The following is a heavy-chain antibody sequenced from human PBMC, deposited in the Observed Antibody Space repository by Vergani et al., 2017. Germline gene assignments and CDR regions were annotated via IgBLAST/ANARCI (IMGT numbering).Heavy chain of an antibody. V-gene: IGHV4-31*03. CDR1: GGSISSGGYY. D-gene: IGHD3-10*01. CDR3: ARDSRYGSGSYFYFDY. Sequence: QVQLQESGPGLVKPSQTLSLTCTVSGGSISSGGYYWSWIRQPPGKGLEWIGYIYYSGSTYYNPSLKSRVTISVDTSKNQCSLKLSSVTAADTAVYYCARDSRYGSGSYFYFDYWGQGTLVTVSS. CDR2: IYYSGST. J-gene: IGHJ4*02.